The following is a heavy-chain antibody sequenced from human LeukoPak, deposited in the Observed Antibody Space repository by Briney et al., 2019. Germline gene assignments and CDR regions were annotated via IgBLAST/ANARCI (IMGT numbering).Heavy chain of an antibody. CDR2: IYYSGST. CDR1: GGSISSSSYY. Sequence: SETLSLTCTVSGGSISSSSYYWSWIRQPPGKGLEWIGYIYYSGSTNYNPSLKSRVTISVDTSKNQFSLKLSSVTAADTAVYYCARHCSSTSCLNYYYYGMDVWGQGTTVTVSS. J-gene: IGHJ6*02. CDR3: ARHCSSTSCLNYYYYGMDV. V-gene: IGHV4-61*05. D-gene: IGHD2-2*01.